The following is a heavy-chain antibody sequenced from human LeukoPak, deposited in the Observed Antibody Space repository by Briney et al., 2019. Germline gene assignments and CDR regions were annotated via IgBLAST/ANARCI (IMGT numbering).Heavy chain of an antibody. D-gene: IGHD6-13*01. CDR1: GDTFANYY. V-gene: IGHV1-46*01. CDR2: INPSGGST. Sequence: ASVNVSCKASGDTFANYYMHWVRQAPGQGLEWMGIINPSGGSTIYAQRFQGRVTMTRDTSTSRVYMEVSSLRSEDTAVYYCARTYSSSDEFDYWGQGTLVTVSS. J-gene: IGHJ4*02. CDR3: ARTYSSSDEFDY.